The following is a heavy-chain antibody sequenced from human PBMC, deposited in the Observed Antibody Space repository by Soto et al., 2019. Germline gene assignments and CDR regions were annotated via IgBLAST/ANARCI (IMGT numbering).Heavy chain of an antibody. CDR2: IIPILGIA. Sequence: SVKVSCKASGGTFSSYTISWVRQAPGQGLEWMGRIIPILGIANYAQKFQGRVTITADKSTSTAYMELSSLRSEDTAVYYCATDETRNCTKGDSNLEGRVVVVAPTIIDTPNPLQPLPWG. D-gene: IGHD2-8*01. V-gene: IGHV1-69*02. CDR3: ATDETRNCTKGDSNLEGRVVVVAPTIIDTPNPLQPLP. CDR1: GGTFSSYT. J-gene: IGHJ5*02.